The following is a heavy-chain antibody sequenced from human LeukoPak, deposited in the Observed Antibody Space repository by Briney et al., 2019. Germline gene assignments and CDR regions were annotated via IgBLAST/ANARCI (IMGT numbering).Heavy chain of an antibody. D-gene: IGHD4-17*01. V-gene: IGHV1-2*02. J-gene: IGHJ4*02. CDR3: ARGAAVTTLDY. Sequence: ASVKVFCKASGYTFTVYYMHWVRHAPGQALEWMGWINAGSGGTNYAQKFQGRVTMTRDTSASTAYMELSSLRSEDMAVYYCARGAAVTTLDYWGQGTLVTVSS. CDR1: GYTFTVYY. CDR2: INAGSGGT.